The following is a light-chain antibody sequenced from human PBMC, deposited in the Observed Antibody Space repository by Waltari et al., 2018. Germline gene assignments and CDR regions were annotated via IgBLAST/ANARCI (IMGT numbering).Light chain of an antibody. J-gene: IGKJ1*01. CDR1: QSVYSS. CDR2: ATS. CDR3: QQYNYWPQT. V-gene: IGKV3-15*01. Sequence: EIVMTQSPTTLSVSPGGRATLSCRASQSVYSSLAWYQQKPGQAPRLLIYATSTRATGIPARFSGSGSGTDYTLTISSLQSEDSAVYYCQQYNYWPQTFGQGTKVEIK.